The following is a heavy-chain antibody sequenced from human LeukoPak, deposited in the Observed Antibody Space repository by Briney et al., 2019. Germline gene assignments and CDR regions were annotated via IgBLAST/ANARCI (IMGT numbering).Heavy chain of an antibody. D-gene: IGHD3-3*01. CDR1: GFTFSSYG. CDR2: IRYDGSNK. J-gene: IGHJ4*02. Sequence: GGSLRLSCAASGFTFSSYGMHWVRQAPGKGLEWVAFIRYDGSNKYYADSVKGRFTISRDNSKNTQYLQMNSLRAEDTAVYYCATGSITIFGVVINGIYYFDYWGQGTLVTVSS. CDR3: ATGSITIFGVVINGIYYFDY. V-gene: IGHV3-30*02.